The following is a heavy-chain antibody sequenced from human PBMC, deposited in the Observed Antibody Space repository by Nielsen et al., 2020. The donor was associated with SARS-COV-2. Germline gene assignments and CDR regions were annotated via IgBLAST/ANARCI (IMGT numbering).Heavy chain of an antibody. CDR1: GFTFSSYS. V-gene: IGHV3-48*04. CDR3: ATLPGDYYYGMDV. CDR2: ISSSSSTI. Sequence: GGSLRLSCAASGFTFSSYSMNWVRQAPGKGLEWVSYISSSSSTIYYADSVKGRFTISRDNAKNSLYLQMNSLRAEDTALYYCATLPGDYYYGMDVWGQGTTVTVSS. J-gene: IGHJ6*02. D-gene: IGHD7-27*01.